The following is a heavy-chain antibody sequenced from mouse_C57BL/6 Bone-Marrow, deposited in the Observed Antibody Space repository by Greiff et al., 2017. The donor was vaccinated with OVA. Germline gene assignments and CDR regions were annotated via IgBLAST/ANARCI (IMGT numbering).Heavy chain of an antibody. CDR1: GYTFTSYW. V-gene: IGHV1-53*01. CDR2: INPSNGGT. D-gene: IGHD1-1*01. Sequence: QVQLQQPGTELVKPGASVKLSCKASGYTFTSYWMHWVKQRPGQGLEWIGNINPSNGGTNYNEKFKSKATLTVDKSSSTAYMQLSSLTSEDSAVYYCARLITTVVARGLFHYYAMDYWGQGTSVTVSS. J-gene: IGHJ4*01. CDR3: ARLITTVVARGLFHYYAMDY.